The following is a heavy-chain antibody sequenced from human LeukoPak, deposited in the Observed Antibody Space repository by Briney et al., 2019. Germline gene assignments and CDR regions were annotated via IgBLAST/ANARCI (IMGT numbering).Heavy chain of an antibody. CDR1: GYIFSGYF. CDR2: IIPIFGTA. J-gene: IGHJ6*03. Sequence: ASVKVSCKATGYIFSGYFIHWVRQAPGQGLEWMGGIIPIFGTANYAQKFQGRVTITADKSTSTAYMELSSLRSEDTAVYYCARDRPARYYMDVWGKGTTVTVSS. CDR3: ARDRPARYYMDV. V-gene: IGHV1-69*06.